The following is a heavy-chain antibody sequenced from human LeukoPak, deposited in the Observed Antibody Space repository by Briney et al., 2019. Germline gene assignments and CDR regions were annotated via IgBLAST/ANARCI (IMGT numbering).Heavy chain of an antibody. J-gene: IGHJ3*01. Sequence: SETLSLTCNISGGSISSSSFYWGWIRQSPGEGLEWIGSIYFSGNTYYNPSLKSRVTISVDTSKNQFSLNLRSVTAADTAVYYCARDAHIRMAFDVWGQGTRVTVSS. D-gene: IGHD3-10*01. CDR1: GGSISSSSFY. V-gene: IGHV4-39*07. CDR3: ARDAHIRMAFDV. CDR2: IYFSGNT.